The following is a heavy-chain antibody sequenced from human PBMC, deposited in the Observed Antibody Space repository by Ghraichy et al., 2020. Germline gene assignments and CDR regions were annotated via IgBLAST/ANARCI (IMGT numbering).Heavy chain of an antibody. CDR3: AREPRVAPSADSPMIGAFEV. V-gene: IGHV4-4*02. D-gene: IGHD3-16*01. CDR1: GDSVISNNW. CDR2: IYHSEST. Sequence: SETLSLTCAVSGDSVISNNWWSWVRQPPGKGLEWIGEIYHSESTNYNPSLKSRVVISIDKSKNEFSLRLNSVTAADTAVYFCAREPRVAPSADSPMIGAFEVWGEGTKVIVS. J-gene: IGHJ3*01.